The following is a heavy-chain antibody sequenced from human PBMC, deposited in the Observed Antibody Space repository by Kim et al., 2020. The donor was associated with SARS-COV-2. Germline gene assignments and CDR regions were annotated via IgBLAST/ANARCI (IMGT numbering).Heavy chain of an antibody. CDR3: ARDGRYCSGGSCWGVGYYYGMDV. V-gene: IGHV1-46*01. CDR2: INPSGGST. Sequence: ASVKVSCKASGYTFTSYYMHWVRQAPGQGLEWMGIINPSGGSTSYAQKFQGRVTMTRDTSTSTVYMELSSLRSEDTAVYYCARDGRYCSGGSCWGVGYYYGMDVWGQGTTVTVSS. CDR1: GYTFTSYY. J-gene: IGHJ6*02. D-gene: IGHD2-15*01.